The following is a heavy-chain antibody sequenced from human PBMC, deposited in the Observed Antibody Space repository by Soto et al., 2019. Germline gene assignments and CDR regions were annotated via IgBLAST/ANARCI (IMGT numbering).Heavy chain of an antibody. J-gene: IGHJ6*02. CDR2: IIPIFGTA. Sequence: LKGDCKGAGGGLSSDAISWGLQDPGQGLEWMGGIIPIFGTANYAQKFQGRVTITADESTSTAYMELSSLRSEDTAVYYCARKSGTYEYHYYYGMDVWGQGTTVTVSS. D-gene: IGHD1-7*01. CDR1: GGGLSSDA. CDR3: ARKSGTYEYHYYYGMDV. V-gene: IGHV1-69*01.